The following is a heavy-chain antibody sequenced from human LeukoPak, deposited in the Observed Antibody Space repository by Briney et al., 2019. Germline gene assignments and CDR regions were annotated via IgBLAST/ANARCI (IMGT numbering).Heavy chain of an antibody. Sequence: SETLSLTCTVSGGSISSYYWSWIRQPAGKGLEWIGRIYTSGSTNYNPSLKSRLTISVDTSKNQFSLKLNSVTAADTAVYYCARQHGGNLPMLDWGQGTLVTVSS. CDR2: IYTSGST. CDR1: GGSISSYY. D-gene: IGHD4-23*01. V-gene: IGHV4-4*07. CDR3: ARQHGGNLPMLD. J-gene: IGHJ4*02.